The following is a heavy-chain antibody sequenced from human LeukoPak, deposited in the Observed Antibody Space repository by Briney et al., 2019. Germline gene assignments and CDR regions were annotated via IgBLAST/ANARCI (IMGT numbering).Heavy chain of an antibody. V-gene: IGHV3-74*03. D-gene: IGHD4/OR15-4a*01. J-gene: IGHJ4*02. CDR2: VNSDGSGT. Sequence: GGSLRLSCAASGFAFSDYWMHWVRQAPGKGLVWVSRVNSDGSGTMSADSVKGRFTISRDNAKNTLYLQMNSLRAEDTAVYYWARHGRAGGGANDYWGQGTLVTVSS. CDR3: ARHGRAGGGANDY. CDR1: GFAFSDYW.